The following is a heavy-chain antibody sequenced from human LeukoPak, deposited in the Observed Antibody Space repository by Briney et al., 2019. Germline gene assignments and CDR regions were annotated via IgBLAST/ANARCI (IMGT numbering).Heavy chain of an antibody. V-gene: IGHV1-69*04. CDR2: IIPILGIA. CDR3: ARDPAYYYDSSGYYYV. Sequence: ASVKVSCKASGGTFSSYAISWVRQAPGQGLEWMGRIIPILGIANYAQKFQGRVTTTADKSTSTAYMELSSLRSEDTAVYYCARDPAYYYDSSGYYYVWGQGTLVTVSS. CDR1: GGTFSSYA. J-gene: IGHJ4*02. D-gene: IGHD3-22*01.